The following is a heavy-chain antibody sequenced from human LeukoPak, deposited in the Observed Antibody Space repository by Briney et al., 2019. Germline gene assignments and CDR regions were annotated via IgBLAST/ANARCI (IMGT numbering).Heavy chain of an antibody. CDR3: EVVPNY. V-gene: IGHV1-46*01. CDR1: GYTFTSYY. Sequence: GASVKVSCKASGYTFTSYYMQRVRQAPGQGLEWVGIINPSDGNTSSAQKFQGRVTMTRDTSTSTVYMELSSLRSEDTAVYYCEVVPNYWGQGTLVTVSS. CDR2: INPSDGNT. D-gene: IGHD3-22*01. J-gene: IGHJ4*02.